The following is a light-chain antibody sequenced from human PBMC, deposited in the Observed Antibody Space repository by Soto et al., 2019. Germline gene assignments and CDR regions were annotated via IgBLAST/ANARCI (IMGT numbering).Light chain of an antibody. Sequence: DIQMTQSPSSLSASVGDRVTITCRASQGISNFLAWYQHKPGKVPKLLIDAASTLQSGVPSRFSGSGSGTDFTLPISSLQPEDVATDYGQKYKSAPSLTFGGGTKVELK. J-gene: IGKJ4*01. CDR3: QKYKSAPSLT. CDR1: QGISNF. V-gene: IGKV1-27*01. CDR2: AAS.